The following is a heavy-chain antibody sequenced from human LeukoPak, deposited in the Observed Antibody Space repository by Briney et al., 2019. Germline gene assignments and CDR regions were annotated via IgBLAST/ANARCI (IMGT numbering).Heavy chain of an antibody. Sequence: GGSLRLSCAASGFTFSDYYMGWVRRAPGKGLEWVSYINHSGGGTYYPDSVKGRFTISRDNAKKSLYLQVSSLRAEDTAVYYCARALNDAFDIWGQGTMVTDSS. V-gene: IGHV3-11*04. CDR1: GFTFSDYY. CDR2: INHSGGGT. CDR3: ARALNDAFDI. J-gene: IGHJ3*02.